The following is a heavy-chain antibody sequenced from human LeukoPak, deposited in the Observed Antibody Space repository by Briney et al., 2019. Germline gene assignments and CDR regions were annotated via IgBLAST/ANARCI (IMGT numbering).Heavy chain of an antibody. J-gene: IGHJ4*02. D-gene: IGHD4-17*01. Sequence: GGSLRLSCAASGFTFSSYSMNWVRQAPGKGLEWVSSISSSSSYIYYADSVKGRFTISRDNAKNSLYLQMNSLRAEDTAVYYCARRDHGDYGEEYWGQGTLVTVSS. CDR3: ARRDHGDYGEEY. V-gene: IGHV3-21*01. CDR1: GFTFSSYS. CDR2: ISSSSSYI.